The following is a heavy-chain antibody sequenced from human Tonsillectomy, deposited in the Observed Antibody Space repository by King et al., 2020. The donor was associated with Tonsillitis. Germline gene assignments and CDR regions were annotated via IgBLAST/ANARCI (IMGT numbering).Heavy chain of an antibody. J-gene: IGHJ4*02. CDR1: GFTFSSYA. CDR3: AKDPTYYKTTYYFDY. V-gene: IGHV3-23*04. Sequence: VQLVESGGGLVQPGGSLRVSCAASGFTFSSYAMSWVRQAPGKGLEWGSLISGGGGSTYYADSVKGRFTISRDNSKNTLYLQMNSLRVEDTAVYYCAKDPTYYKTTYYFDYWGQGTLVTVSS. CDR2: ISGGGGST. D-gene: IGHD3-10*01.